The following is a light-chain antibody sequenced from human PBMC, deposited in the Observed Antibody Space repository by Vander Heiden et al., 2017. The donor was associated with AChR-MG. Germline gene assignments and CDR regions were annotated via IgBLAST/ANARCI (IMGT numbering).Light chain of an antibody. CDR2: DVG. V-gene: IGLV2-14*03. CDR1: SSDVGGYNY. CDR3: TSYTSSTMNWV. J-gene: IGLJ3*02. Sequence: QSALTQPASVSGSPGQSITISCTGTSSDVGGYNYVSWYQHHPGKAPKLMIYDVGNRPSGVSNRFSGSKSGNTASLTISGLQAEDEADYYCTSYTSSTMNWVFGGGTKLTVL.